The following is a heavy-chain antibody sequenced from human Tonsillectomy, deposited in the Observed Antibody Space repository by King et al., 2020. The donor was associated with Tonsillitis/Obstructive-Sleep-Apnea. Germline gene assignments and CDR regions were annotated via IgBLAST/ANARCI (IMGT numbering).Heavy chain of an antibody. V-gene: IGHV3-30*04. J-gene: IGHJ3*02. CDR3: AGECIYDSSGYGDAFDI. D-gene: IGHD3-22*01. CDR1: GFTFSSYA. Sequence: VQLVESGGGVVQPGRSLRLSCAASGFTFSSYAIHWVRQAPGKGLEWVAVISYDGSNKYYADSVKGRFTISRDNSKNTLDLQMNSLRAEDTAVYYCAGECIYDSSGYGDAFDIWGQGTMVTVSS. CDR2: ISYDGSNK.